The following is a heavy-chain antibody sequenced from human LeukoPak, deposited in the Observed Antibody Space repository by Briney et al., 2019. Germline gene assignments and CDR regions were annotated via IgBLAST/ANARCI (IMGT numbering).Heavy chain of an antibody. D-gene: IGHD3-22*01. J-gene: IGHJ4*02. Sequence: ASVTVSCKASGYTFTSYYMHWVRQAPGQGLEWMGIINPSGGSTSYAQKFQGRVTMTRDTSTSTVYMELSSLRSEDTAVYYCAREPTYYYDSSGYLGYWGQGTLVTVSS. V-gene: IGHV1-46*01. CDR2: INPSGGST. CDR1: GYTFTSYY. CDR3: AREPTYYYDSSGYLGY.